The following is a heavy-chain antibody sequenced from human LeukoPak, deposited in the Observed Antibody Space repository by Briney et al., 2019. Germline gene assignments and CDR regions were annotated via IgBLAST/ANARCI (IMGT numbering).Heavy chain of an antibody. CDR1: GGSFSGYY. Sequence: SETLSLTCAVYGGSFSGYYWSWIRQPPGKGLEWIGEINHSGSTNYNPSLKSRVTISVDTSKNQFSLKLSSVTAADTAVYYCARHDNGFLHFDYWGQGTLVTVSS. D-gene: IGHD3-16*01. J-gene: IGHJ4*02. CDR2: INHSGST. V-gene: IGHV4-34*01. CDR3: ARHDNGFLHFDY.